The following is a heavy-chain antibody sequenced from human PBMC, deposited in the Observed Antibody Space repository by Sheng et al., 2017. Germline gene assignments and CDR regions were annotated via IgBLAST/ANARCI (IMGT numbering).Heavy chain of an antibody. CDR3: ARAYGDYGPYFDY. J-gene: IGHJ4*02. V-gene: IGHV4-59*01. CDR1: GGSISSYY. D-gene: IGHD4-17*01. Sequence: QVQLQESGPGLVKPSETLSLTCTVSGGSISSYYWSWIRQPPGKGLEWIGYIYYSGSTNYNPSLKSRVTISVDTSKNQFSLKLSSVTAADTAVYYCARAYGDYGPYFDYWGQGTLVTVSS. CDR2: IYYSGST.